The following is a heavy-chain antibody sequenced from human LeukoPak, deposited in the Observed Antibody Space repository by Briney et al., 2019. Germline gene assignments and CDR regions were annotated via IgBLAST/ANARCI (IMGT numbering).Heavy chain of an antibody. J-gene: IGHJ4*02. CDR1: GSTFSSYE. D-gene: IGHD3-3*01. Sequence: GGSLRLSCAASGSTFSSYEMNWVRQAPGKGLEWVSYISSSGSTIYYADSVKGRFTIARDNAKHSVYLEMNSLRGDDTAVYYCARSARLMKGVVEVTALDDWGKGTLVTVSS. CDR2: ISSSGSTI. V-gene: IGHV3-48*03. CDR3: ARSARLMKGVVEVTALDD.